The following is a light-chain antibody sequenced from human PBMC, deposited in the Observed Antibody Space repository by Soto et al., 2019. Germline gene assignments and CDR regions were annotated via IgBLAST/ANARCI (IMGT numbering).Light chain of an antibody. V-gene: IGKV1-5*01. CDR3: QQYNSYSPT. Sequence: DIQMTQSPSTLSASVGDRVTITCRASQSISSWLAWYQQKPGKAPKPLIYDASSLESGVPSRFSGSGSGTEFTLTISSLQPDDFATYYCQQYNSYSPTFGPGTKVDIK. CDR2: DAS. CDR1: QSISSW. J-gene: IGKJ3*01.